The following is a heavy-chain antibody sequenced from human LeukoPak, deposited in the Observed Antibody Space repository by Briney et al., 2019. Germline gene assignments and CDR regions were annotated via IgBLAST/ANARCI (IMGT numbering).Heavy chain of an antibody. Sequence: SETLSLTCTVSGGSISSYYWSWIRQPPGKGLEWIGYIYYSGSTNYNPSLKSRVTISVDTSKNQFSLKLSSATAADTAVYYCARDLCSSTSCYDAFDIWGQGTMVTVSS. V-gene: IGHV4-59*01. J-gene: IGHJ3*02. CDR2: IYYSGST. CDR1: GGSISSYY. D-gene: IGHD2-2*01. CDR3: ARDLCSSTSCYDAFDI.